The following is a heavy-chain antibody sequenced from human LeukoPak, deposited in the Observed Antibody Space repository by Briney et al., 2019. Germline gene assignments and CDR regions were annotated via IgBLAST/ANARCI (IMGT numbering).Heavy chain of an antibody. CDR2: ISSSSSYI. J-gene: IGHJ4*02. D-gene: IGHD1-14*01. CDR1: GFTFSSYS. Sequence: PGGSLRLSCAASGFTFSSYSMNWVHQAPGKGLEWVSSISSSSSYIYYADSVKGRFTISRDNAKNSLYLQMNSLRAEDTAVYYCARVRKGSNVDDYWGQGTLVTVSS. V-gene: IGHV3-21*01. CDR3: ARVRKGSNVDDY.